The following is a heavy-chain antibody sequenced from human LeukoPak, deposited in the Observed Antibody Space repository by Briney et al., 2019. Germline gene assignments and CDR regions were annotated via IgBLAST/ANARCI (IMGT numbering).Heavy chain of an antibody. V-gene: IGHV3-30-3*01. CDR1: GFTFSSYA. CDR3: ARDRDIVATWYFDY. CDR2: ISYDGSNK. Sequence: GGSLRLSCAASGFTFSSYAMHRVRQAPGKGLEWVAVISYDGSNKYYADSVKGRFTISRDNSKNTLYLQMNSLRAEDTAVYYCARDRDIVATWYFDYWGQGTLVTVSS. D-gene: IGHD5-12*01. J-gene: IGHJ4*02.